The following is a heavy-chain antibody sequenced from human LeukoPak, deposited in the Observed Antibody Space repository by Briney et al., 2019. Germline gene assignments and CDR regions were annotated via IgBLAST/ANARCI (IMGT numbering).Heavy chain of an antibody. CDR2: INPNSGGT. Sequence: ASVKVSCKASGYTFTGYYMHWVRQAPGQGLEWMGWINPNSGGTNYAQKFQGRVTMTRDTPISTAYMELSRLRSDDTAVYYCAGAPYYYGSGSQTGDDWFDPWGQGTLVTVSS. J-gene: IGHJ5*02. V-gene: IGHV1-2*02. CDR1: GYTFTGYY. D-gene: IGHD3-10*01. CDR3: AGAPYYYGSGSQTGDDWFDP.